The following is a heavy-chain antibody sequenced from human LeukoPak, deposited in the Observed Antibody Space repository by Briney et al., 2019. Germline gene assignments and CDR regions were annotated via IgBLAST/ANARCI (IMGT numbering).Heavy chain of an antibody. Sequence: PGGSLRLSCVVSGFIFSSYSMNWVRQAPGKGLEWISHVSSSSSNIYYADSVKGRFTISRDNAKNSLFLQMNSLRAEDTAVYYCARDIGISNSWPYFDFWGQGTLVTVSS. CDR2: VSSSSSNI. J-gene: IGHJ4*02. D-gene: IGHD6-13*01. CDR1: GFIFSSYS. V-gene: IGHV3-48*04. CDR3: ARDIGISNSWPYFDF.